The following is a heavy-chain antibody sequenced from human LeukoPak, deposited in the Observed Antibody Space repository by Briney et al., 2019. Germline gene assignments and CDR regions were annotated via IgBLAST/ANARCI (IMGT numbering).Heavy chain of an antibody. Sequence: ASVKVSCKASGYTFTSYAMHWVRQAPGQRLEWMGWINAGNGNTKYSRKFQGRVTITRDTPASTAYMELSSLRSEDTAVYYCARVCSGGSCYYYYGMDVWGKGTTVTVSS. CDR1: GYTFTSYA. CDR2: INAGNGNT. J-gene: IGHJ6*04. V-gene: IGHV1-3*01. D-gene: IGHD2-15*01. CDR3: ARVCSGGSCYYYYGMDV.